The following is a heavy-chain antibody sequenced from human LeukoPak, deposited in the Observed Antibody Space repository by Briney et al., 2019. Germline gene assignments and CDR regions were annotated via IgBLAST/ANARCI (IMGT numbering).Heavy chain of an antibody. CDR3: ARDRGYCSGGSCYRWFDP. D-gene: IGHD2-15*01. CDR2: IYYSGST. CDR1: GGSISCDC. V-gene: IGHV4-59*01. J-gene: IGHJ5*02. Sequence: PSETLSVTCTVSGGSISCDCWSWIRQPPGKGLEWIGYIYYSGSTNYNPSLKSRVTISVDTSKNQFSLKLSSVTAADMAVYYCARDRGYCSGGSCYRWFDPWGQGILVTVSS.